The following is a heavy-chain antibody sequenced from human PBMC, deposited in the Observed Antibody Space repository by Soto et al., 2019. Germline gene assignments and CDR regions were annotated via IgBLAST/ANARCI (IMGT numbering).Heavy chain of an antibody. D-gene: IGHD6-19*01. V-gene: IGHV5-10-1*01. Sequence: GESLKISCKGSGYSFTSYWISWVRQMPGKGLEWMGRIDPSDSYTNYSPSFQGHVTISADKSISTAYLQWSSLKASDTAMYYCARHKAVADLPAGYYYYYYGMDVWGQGTTVTVSS. CDR2: IDPSDSYT. J-gene: IGHJ6*02. CDR1: GYSFTSYW. CDR3: ARHKAVADLPAGYYYYYYGMDV.